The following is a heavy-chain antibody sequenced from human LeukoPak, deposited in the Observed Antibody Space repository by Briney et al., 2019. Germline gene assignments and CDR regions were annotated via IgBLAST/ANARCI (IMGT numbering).Heavy chain of an antibody. CDR2: INPNSGGT. D-gene: IGHD1-26*01. CDR3: AREAMGATMGYYYYYMDV. Sequence: ASVKVSCKASGYTFTDYYMHWVGQAPGQGLEWMGWINPNSGGTNYAQKFQGRVIMTRDTSISTAYMELSRLRSDDTAVYYCAREAMGATMGYYYYYMDVWGKGTTVTVSS. V-gene: IGHV1-2*02. J-gene: IGHJ6*03. CDR1: GYTFTDYY.